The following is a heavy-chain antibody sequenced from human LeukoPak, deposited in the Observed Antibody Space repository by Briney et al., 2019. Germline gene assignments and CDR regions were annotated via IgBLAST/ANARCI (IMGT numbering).Heavy chain of an antibody. CDR2: LSGSGGST. Sequence: GGSLRLSCAASGFTFSSYAMSWVRQAPGKGLEWVSALSGSGGSTYYADSVKGRFTISRDNSKNTLYLQMNSLRAEDTAVYYCAKDYGSGSYSSEFCYWGQGTLVTVSS. CDR3: AKDYGSGSYSSEFCY. CDR1: GFTFSSYA. J-gene: IGHJ4*02. D-gene: IGHD3-10*01. V-gene: IGHV3-23*01.